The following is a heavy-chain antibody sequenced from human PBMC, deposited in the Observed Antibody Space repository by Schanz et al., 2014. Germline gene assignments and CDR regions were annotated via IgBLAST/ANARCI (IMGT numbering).Heavy chain of an antibody. D-gene: IGHD6-19*01. Sequence: QVQLVESGGGVVQPGRSLRLSCAASGFNFSNYDIHWVRQAPGKGLEWVALIYYNGTNKYYADSVKGRFTISRENAQNSLFLQLNTLRAGDTAVYYCARVVGSGWHYFDLWGQGTLVTVSS. CDR1: GFNFSNYD. CDR2: IYYNGTNK. J-gene: IGHJ4*02. CDR3: ARVVGSGWHYFDL. V-gene: IGHV3-33*08.